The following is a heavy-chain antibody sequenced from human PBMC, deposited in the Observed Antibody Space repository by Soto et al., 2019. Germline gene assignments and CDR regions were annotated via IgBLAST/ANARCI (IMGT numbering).Heavy chain of an antibody. CDR2: ISSSSSTI. D-gene: IGHD5-12*01. CDR1: GFVFRSYS. CDR3: ARDKWQAKQTLDY. J-gene: IGHJ4*02. V-gene: IGHV3-48*01. Sequence: GWSLRLSCADSGFVFRSYSMNWVRQAPGKGLEWVSYISSSSSTIYYADSVKGRFTISRDNAKNSLYLQMNSLRAEDTAVYYCARDKWQAKQTLDYWAQGTLVTVSS.